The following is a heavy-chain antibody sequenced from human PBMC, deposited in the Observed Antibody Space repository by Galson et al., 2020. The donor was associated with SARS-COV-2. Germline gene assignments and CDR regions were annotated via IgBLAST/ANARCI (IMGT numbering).Heavy chain of an antibody. V-gene: IGHV3-11*06. CDR1: GFTFRDYY. Sequence: GGSLRLSRAASGFTFRDYYMSWIRQAPGKGLEWVSYISSSSSYTNNADSVKGRFTISRDNAKNSLYLQMNSLRAEDTAVYYCARLSNPPSQYYFDYWGQGTLVTVSS. CDR3: ARLSNPPSQYYFDY. D-gene: IGHD4-4*01. CDR2: ISSSSSYT. J-gene: IGHJ4*02.